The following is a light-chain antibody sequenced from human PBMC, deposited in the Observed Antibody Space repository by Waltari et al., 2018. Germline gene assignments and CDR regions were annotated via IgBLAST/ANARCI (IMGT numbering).Light chain of an antibody. CDR1: SRYVGRLSF. CDR3: SSYSSSSTKVV. CDR2: DVS. J-gene: IGLJ2*01. Sequence: QSALTQPASLSGSPGQSIYIPCTGTSRYVGRLSFVSSYQQHPGKAPKLMIYDVSNRPSGVSNRFSGAKSGNTASLTISGLQAEDEADYHCSSYSSSSTKVVFGGGTKLTVL. V-gene: IGLV2-14*03.